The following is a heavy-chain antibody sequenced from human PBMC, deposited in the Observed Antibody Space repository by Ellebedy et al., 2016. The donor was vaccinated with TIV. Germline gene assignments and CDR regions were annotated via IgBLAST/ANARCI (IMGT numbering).Heavy chain of an antibody. CDR1: GFTFSSFS. J-gene: IGHJ3*02. D-gene: IGHD7-27*01. Sequence: PGGSLRLSCSASGFTFSSFSMTWVRQAPGKGLEWVSYIPRDSDAMSYADSVKGRFTISRDNAKNSLYLQMNSLRDADTAVYYWVRDLHWDFDIWGQGTVVTVSS. CDR3: VRDLHWDFDI. V-gene: IGHV3-48*02. CDR2: IPRDSDAM.